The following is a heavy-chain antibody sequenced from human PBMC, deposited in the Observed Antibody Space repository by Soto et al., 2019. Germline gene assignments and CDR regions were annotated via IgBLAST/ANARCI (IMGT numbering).Heavy chain of an antibody. CDR2: IRSKAYGGTT. Sequence: PGGSLRLSCTASGFTFGAYAMSWFRQAPGKGLEWVGFIRSKAYGGTTEYAASVKGRFTISRDDSKSIAYLQMNSLKTEDTAMYYCTRVSGRCSSTSCPGFDYWGQGTLVTVSS. J-gene: IGHJ4*02. CDR3: TRVSGRCSSTSCPGFDY. CDR1: GFTFGAYA. V-gene: IGHV3-49*03. D-gene: IGHD2-2*01.